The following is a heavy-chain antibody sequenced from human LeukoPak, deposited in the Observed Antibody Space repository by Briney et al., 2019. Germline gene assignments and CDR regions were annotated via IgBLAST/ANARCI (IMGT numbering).Heavy chain of an antibody. D-gene: IGHD2-2*01. Sequence: ASVKVSCKASGYTFTSYNINWVPQATGQGLEWMGWMNSNSGNRGYAQKFQGRATMTRNTSISTAYMDVSSLRSEDTAVYYWAIVYPPLCSSTRCYWLGDNWFDPWGQGTLVTVSS. CDR3: AIVYPPLCSSTRCYWLGDNWFDP. V-gene: IGHV1-8*01. CDR1: GYTFTSYN. J-gene: IGHJ5*02. CDR2: MNSNSGNR.